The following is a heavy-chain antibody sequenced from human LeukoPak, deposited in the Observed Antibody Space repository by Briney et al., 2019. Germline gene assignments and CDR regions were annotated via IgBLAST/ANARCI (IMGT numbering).Heavy chain of an antibody. CDR1: GFTVSSNY. CDR2: IYSDDTT. Sequence: GGSLRLSCAASGFTVSSNYMSWVRQAPGKGLEYVSLIYSDDTTYYADSVKGRFTIYRDNSKNTLYLQMNSLRAEDTAVYYCASESPLYYGGNSGYWGQGTLVTVSS. D-gene: IGHD4-23*01. CDR3: ASESPLYYGGNSGY. J-gene: IGHJ4*02. V-gene: IGHV3-53*01.